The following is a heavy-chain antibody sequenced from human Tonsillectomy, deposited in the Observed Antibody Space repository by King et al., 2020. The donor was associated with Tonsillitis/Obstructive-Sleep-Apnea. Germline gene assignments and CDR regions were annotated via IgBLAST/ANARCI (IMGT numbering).Heavy chain of an antibody. CDR1: GFTFSGFG. V-gene: IGHV3-33*01. J-gene: IGHJ3*02. CDR3: ARKIGYNLCDFDM. Sequence: VQLVESGGGVVQPGRSLRLSCAASGFTFSGFGMHWVRQAPGKGLEWVAFMSYDGSNNYYANSVKGRSSISRDNSKKMLYLQMNSLRAEDTAVYYCARKIGYNLCDFDMWGRGTMVTVSS. D-gene: IGHD5-24*01. CDR2: MSYDGSNN.